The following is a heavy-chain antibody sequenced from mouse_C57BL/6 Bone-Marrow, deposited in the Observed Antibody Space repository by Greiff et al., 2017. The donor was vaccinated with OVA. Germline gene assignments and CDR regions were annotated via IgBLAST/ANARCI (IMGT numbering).Heavy chain of an antibody. J-gene: IGHJ1*03. D-gene: IGHD2-2*01. CDR1: GFTFSSYA. CDR3: TRDTKVTPLWYFDG. Sequence: EVKLMESGEGLVKPGGSLKLSCAASGFTFSSYAMSWVRQTPGKRLEWVAYISSGGDYIYYADTVKGRFTISRDNARNTLYLQMSSLKSEDTAMYYCTRDTKVTPLWYFDGWGTGTTVTVSS. CDR2: ISSGGDYI. V-gene: IGHV5-9-1*02.